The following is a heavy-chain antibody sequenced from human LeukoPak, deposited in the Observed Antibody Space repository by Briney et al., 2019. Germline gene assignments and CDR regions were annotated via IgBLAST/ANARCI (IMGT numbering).Heavy chain of an antibody. J-gene: IGHJ3*02. D-gene: IGHD1-26*01. CDR1: GFTFSTYG. V-gene: IGHV3-30*18. Sequence: GGSLRLSCAASGFTFSTYGMYWDRQAPGKGLEWVAATSYDGSDKYYGDSAKGRFTISRDNAKNSLYLQMNSLRAEVTALYYCAKEIGQHIEGDAFDIWGQGTMVTVSS. CDR2: TSYDGSDK. CDR3: AKEIGQHIEGDAFDI.